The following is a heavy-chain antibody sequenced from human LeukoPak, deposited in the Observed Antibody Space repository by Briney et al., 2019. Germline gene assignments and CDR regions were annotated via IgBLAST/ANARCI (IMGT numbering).Heavy chain of an antibody. J-gene: IGHJ4*02. CDR3: AKDASSGFTRYFDY. CDR1: GFTFSSYG. D-gene: IGHD6-19*01. Sequence: GGSLRLSCAASGFTFSSYGMHWVRQAPGKGREWVAFIHYDGSNKYYADSVKGRFTISRDNSKNTLYLQMNSLRAEDTAVYYCAKDASSGFTRYFDYWGQGTLVTVSS. CDR2: IHYDGSNK. V-gene: IGHV3-30*02.